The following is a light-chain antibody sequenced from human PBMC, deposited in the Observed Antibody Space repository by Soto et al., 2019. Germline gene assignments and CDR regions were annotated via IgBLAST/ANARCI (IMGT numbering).Light chain of an antibody. Sequence: DIQMTQSPSTLSASVGDTVTITGRASQSISRWLAWYQQKPGKAPKILISDASILENGVPSRFSGTGSGAEFTLTISNLQPDDFATYFCQQYNSFSLITFGQGTRLEIK. J-gene: IGKJ5*01. CDR3: QQYNSFSLIT. V-gene: IGKV1-5*01. CDR1: QSISRW. CDR2: DAS.